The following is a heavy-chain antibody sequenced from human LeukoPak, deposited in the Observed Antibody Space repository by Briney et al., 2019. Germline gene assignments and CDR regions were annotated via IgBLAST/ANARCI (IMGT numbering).Heavy chain of an antibody. V-gene: IGHV4-39*01. CDR2: IYYSGST. D-gene: IGHD3-10*01. CDR3: ARGRFGEFWWFDP. J-gene: IGHJ5*02. Sequence: SETLSLTCTVSGGSISSSSYYWGWIRQPPGKGLEWIGSIYYSGSTYYNPSLKSRVTISVDTSKNQFSLKLSSVTAADTAVYYCARGRFGEFWWFDPWGQGTLVTVSS. CDR1: GGSISSSSYY.